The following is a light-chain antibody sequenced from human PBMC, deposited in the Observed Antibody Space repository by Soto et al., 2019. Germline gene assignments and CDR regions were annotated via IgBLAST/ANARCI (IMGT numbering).Light chain of an antibody. CDR2: AAS. J-gene: IGKJ5*01. Sequence: DIHLTQSPSSVSASVGDRVTISCQASQGISRSLAWYQQKPGKAPKFLIYAASSLQSGVPSRFSGSGFGTDFTLTISSLQPEDSAIYYCQQADTFPITFGQGTRLEIK. V-gene: IGKV1D-12*01. CDR3: QQADTFPIT. CDR1: QGISRS.